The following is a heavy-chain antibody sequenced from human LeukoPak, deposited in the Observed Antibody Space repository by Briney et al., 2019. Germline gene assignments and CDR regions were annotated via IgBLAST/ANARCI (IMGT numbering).Heavy chain of an antibody. CDR3: ARASITIFGVVISIYYYGMDV. D-gene: IGHD3-3*01. J-gene: IGHJ6*02. CDR1: GGSISSGGYS. Sequence: SETLSLTCAVSGGSISSGGYSWSWIRQPPGKGLEWIGYIYHSGSTYYNPSLKSRVTISVDRSKNQFSLKLSSVTAADTAVYYCARASITIFGVVISIYYYGMDVWGQGTTVTVSS. CDR2: IYHSGST. V-gene: IGHV4-30-2*01.